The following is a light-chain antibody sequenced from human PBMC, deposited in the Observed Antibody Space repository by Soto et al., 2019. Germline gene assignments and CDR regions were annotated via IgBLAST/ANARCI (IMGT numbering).Light chain of an antibody. CDR1: QSVSSSY. CDR2: GAS. Sequence: EIVLTQSPGTLSLSPGERATLSCRASQSVSSSYLAWYQQKPGQAPRLLIYGASSRATGIPDSFSGSGSGTDFTLTISRLEPEDFAVYYCQHYGSSPLTFGGGTRWIS. CDR3: QHYGSSPLT. J-gene: IGKJ4*01. V-gene: IGKV3-20*01.